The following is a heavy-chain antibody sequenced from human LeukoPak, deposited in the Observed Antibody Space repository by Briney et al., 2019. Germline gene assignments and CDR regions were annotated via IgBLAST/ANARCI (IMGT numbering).Heavy chain of an antibody. J-gene: IGHJ3*01. CDR3: ARDASSGTYFSYAFDV. CDR1: GFVFRYAW. D-gene: IGHD1-26*01. V-gene: IGHV3-7*01. CDR2: IKQDGSEV. Sequence: PGGSIRLSCEASGFVFRYAWMSWVRQAPGKGLEWVANIKQDGSEVYYVDSVKGRFTISRDNAKNSLYLQMNTLRAEDTAIYYCARDASSGTYFSYAFDVWGLGTMVTVSS.